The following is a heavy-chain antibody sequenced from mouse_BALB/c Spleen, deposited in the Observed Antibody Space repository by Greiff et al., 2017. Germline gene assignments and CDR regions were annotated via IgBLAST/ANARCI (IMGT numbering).Heavy chain of an antibody. CDR3: ARGGYDMGAYAMDY. Sequence: QVQLQQSGAELVRPGTSVKVSCKASGYAFTNYLIEWVKQRPGQGLEWIGVINPGSGGTNYNEKFKGKATLTADKSSSTAYMQLSSLTSDDSAVSFCARGGYDMGAYAMDYWGQGTSVTVSS. V-gene: IGHV1-54*01. CDR1: GYAFTNYL. D-gene: IGHD2-10*02. J-gene: IGHJ4*01. CDR2: INPGSGGT.